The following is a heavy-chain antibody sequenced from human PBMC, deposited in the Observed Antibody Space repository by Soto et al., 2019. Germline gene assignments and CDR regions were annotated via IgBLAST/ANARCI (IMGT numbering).Heavy chain of an antibody. CDR1: GGTFSSYT. V-gene: IGHV1-69*02. CDR3: ACESTISGVVIIDY. D-gene: IGHD3-3*01. J-gene: IGHJ4*02. Sequence: GASVKVSCKASGGTFSSYTISWVRQAPGQGLEWMGRIIPILGIANYAQKFQGRVTITADKSTSTAYMELSSLRSEDTAVYYCACESTISGVVIIDYLGKGPLGTVSS. CDR2: IIPILGIA.